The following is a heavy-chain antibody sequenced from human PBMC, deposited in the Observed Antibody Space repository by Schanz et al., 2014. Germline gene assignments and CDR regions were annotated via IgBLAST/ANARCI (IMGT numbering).Heavy chain of an antibody. CDR3: AKDDRFSEWSLLGH. J-gene: IGHJ4*02. V-gene: IGHV1-2*02. D-gene: IGHD3-3*01. Sequence: QVLLVQSGAEVKKPGASVKVSCKASGYTFTGHRMHWVRQAPGQGPEWMGWINPKSGERTYVQKFQGRVTMTTDTSINTAYMELSSLTSDDTAVYYCAKDDRFSEWSLLGHWSQGTLVTVSS. CDR1: GYTFTGHR. CDR2: INPKSGER.